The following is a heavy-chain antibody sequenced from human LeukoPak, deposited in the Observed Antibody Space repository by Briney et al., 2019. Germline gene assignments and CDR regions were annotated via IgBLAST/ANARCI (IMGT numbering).Heavy chain of an antibody. Sequence: GASLQISCKGSGYIFTSYWIGWVRQLPGKGLEWMGIIYPGDSDTRYSPSFQGQVTISADKSISTAYLQWSSLKASDTAMYYCARQPELGIYDYWGQGTLVTVSS. CDR2: IYPGDSDT. V-gene: IGHV5-51*01. J-gene: IGHJ4*02. D-gene: IGHD7-27*01. CDR1: GYIFTSYW. CDR3: ARQPELGIYDY.